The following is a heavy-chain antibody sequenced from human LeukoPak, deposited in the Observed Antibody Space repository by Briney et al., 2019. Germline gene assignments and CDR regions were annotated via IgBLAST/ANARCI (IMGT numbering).Heavy chain of an antibody. D-gene: IGHD3-22*01. J-gene: IGHJ4*02. V-gene: IGHV4-34*01. CDR2: INHSGST. Sequence: SETLSLTCAVYGGSLSGYYWSWIRQPPGKGLEWIGEINHSGSTNYNPSLKSRVTISVDTSKNQFSLKLSSVTAADTAVYYCASHGLYDSSGYYYPDYWGQGTLVTVSS. CDR3: ASHGLYDSSGYYYPDY. CDR1: GGSLSGYY.